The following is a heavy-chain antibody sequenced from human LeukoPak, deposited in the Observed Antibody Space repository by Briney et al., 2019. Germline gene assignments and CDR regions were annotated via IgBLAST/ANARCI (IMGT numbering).Heavy chain of an antibody. CDR1: GFTFSSYA. J-gene: IGHJ4*02. Sequence: GGSLRLSCAASGFTFSSYAVSWVRQAPGKGLECISGFSGSGGSAYYADSVKGRFTISRDNAKNSLYLQMNSLRAEDTAVYYCARDSDWAFDYWGQGTLVTVSS. CDR2: FSGSGGSA. CDR3: ARDSDWAFDY. D-gene: IGHD3-9*01. V-gene: IGHV3-23*01.